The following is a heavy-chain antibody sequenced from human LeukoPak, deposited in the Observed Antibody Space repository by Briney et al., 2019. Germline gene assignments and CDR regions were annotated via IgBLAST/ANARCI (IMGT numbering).Heavy chain of an antibody. J-gene: IGHJ4*02. V-gene: IGHV3-30-3*01. CDR3: ARLGPGRYDSSGYEDY. Sequence: GGSLRLSCAASGFTFSDYYMSWIRQAPGKGLEWVAVISYDGSNKYYADSVKGRFTISRDNSKNTLYLQMNSLRAEDTAVYYCARLGPGRYDSSGYEDYWGQGTLVTVSS. CDR1: GFTFSDYY. CDR2: ISYDGSNK. D-gene: IGHD3-22*01.